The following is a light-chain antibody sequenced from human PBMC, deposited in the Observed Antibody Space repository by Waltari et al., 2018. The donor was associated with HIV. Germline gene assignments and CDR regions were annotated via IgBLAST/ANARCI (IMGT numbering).Light chain of an antibody. CDR3: HQYSSSYQT. CDR1: QSVTSNL. J-gene: IGKJ1*01. Sequence: EVVLTQSPGTLSLSPGERATLSCRASQSVTSNLLAWYQQKPGQAPRLLIYGGSNRATGIPDRFSGSGSGTDFTLTISRLEPEDFAVYYCHQYSSSYQTFGQGTKVEI. CDR2: GGS. V-gene: IGKV3-20*01.